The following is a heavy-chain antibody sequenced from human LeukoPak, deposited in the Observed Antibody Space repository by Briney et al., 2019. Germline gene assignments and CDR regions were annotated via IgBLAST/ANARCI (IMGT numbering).Heavy chain of an antibody. CDR3: ARRYYVSGTYFLDY. J-gene: IGHJ4*02. Sequence: ASVKVSCKASGYTFTSYYMHWVRQAPGQGLEWMGIINPSSGTTSYAQKFQGGVTMTRDTSTSTVYMELSSLRSEDTAIYYCARRYYVSGTYFLDYWGQGTLVTVSS. CDR1: GYTFTSYY. D-gene: IGHD3-10*01. CDR2: INPSSGTT. V-gene: IGHV1-46*01.